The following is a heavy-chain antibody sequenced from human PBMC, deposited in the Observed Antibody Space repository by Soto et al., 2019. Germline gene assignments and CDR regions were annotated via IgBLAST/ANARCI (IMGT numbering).Heavy chain of an antibody. CDR2: IFYNGRT. V-gene: IGHV4-39*01. D-gene: IGHD5-12*01. CDR3: ARGGMSADDQSAWFDP. Sequence: QVPLQEPGPGLVKPSETLSLTCSVSGGSIISRDYYWVWVRRAPGRGPQWIGNIFYNGRTDYTPYLQSRVTISVDTSKNQFSLKLASVTVADTAIYYCARGGMSADDQSAWFDPWGRGTPVTVSS. J-gene: IGHJ5*02. CDR1: GGSIISRDYY.